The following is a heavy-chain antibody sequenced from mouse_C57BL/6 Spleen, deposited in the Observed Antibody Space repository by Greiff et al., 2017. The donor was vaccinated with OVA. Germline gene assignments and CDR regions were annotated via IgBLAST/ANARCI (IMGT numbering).Heavy chain of an antibody. V-gene: IGHV1-52*01. CDR2: IDPSDSET. CDR1: GYTFTSYW. J-gene: IGHJ4*01. CDR3: ARDDYDGAMDY. D-gene: IGHD2-4*01. Sequence: QVQLKQPGAELVRPGSSVKLSCKASGYTFTSYWMHWVKQRPIQGLEWTGNIDPSDSETHYNQKFKDKATLTVDKSSSTAYMQLSSLTSEDSAVYYCARDDYDGAMDYWGQGTSVTVSS.